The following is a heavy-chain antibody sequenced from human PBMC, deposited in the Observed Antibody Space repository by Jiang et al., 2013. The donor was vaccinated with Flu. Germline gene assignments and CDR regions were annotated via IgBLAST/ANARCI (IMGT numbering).Heavy chain of an antibody. CDR3: ARADYLLFSYYYYGLDV. CDR2: INPSGSST. CDR1: GYTFSSYY. J-gene: IGHJ6*02. D-gene: IGHD4-11*01. Sequence: VQLVESGAEVKKPGASVKVYCKASGYTFSSYYMHWVRQAPGQGLEWMGAINPSGSSTSYAQKFQGRVTMTRDTSTSTVSMELTSLRSEDTAVYYCARADYLLFSYYYYGLDVWGQGTTVTVSS. V-gene: IGHV1-46*03.